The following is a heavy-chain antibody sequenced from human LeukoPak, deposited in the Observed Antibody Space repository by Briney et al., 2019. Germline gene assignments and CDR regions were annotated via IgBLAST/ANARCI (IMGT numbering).Heavy chain of an antibody. CDR1: GGSISSGDYY. CDR3: ARDGYCTNGVCYTPYFDY. V-gene: IGHV4-30-4*01. Sequence: PSETLSLTCSVSGGSISSGDYYWSWIRQPPGKGLEWIGYINYSGSTYYNPSLKSRVSISVDTSISQFSLKLSSVTAADTAVYYCARDGYCTNGVCYTPYFDYWGQGTLVTVSS. D-gene: IGHD2-8*01. J-gene: IGHJ4*02. CDR2: INYSGST.